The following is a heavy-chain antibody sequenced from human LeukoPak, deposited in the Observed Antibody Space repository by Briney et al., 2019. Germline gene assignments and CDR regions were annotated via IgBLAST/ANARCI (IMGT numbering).Heavy chain of an antibody. CDR2: ISWNSGSI. D-gene: IGHD6-13*01. Sequence: SGGSLRLSCAASGFTFDDYAMHWVRQAPGKGLEWVSGISWNSGSIGYADSVKGRFTISRDNAKNSLYLQMNSLRAEDMALYYCAKDSSSWYVGGAFDIWGQGTMVTVSS. CDR3: AKDSSSWYVGGAFDI. CDR1: GFTFDDYA. J-gene: IGHJ3*02. V-gene: IGHV3-9*03.